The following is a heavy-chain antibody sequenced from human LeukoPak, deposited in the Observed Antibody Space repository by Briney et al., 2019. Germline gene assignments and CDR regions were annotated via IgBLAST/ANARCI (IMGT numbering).Heavy chain of an antibody. D-gene: IGHD3-10*01. CDR2: INPSGGST. J-gene: IGHJ4*02. CDR3: ARGTMVRGVISSFDY. CDR1: GYTFTSYY. V-gene: IGHV1-46*01. Sequence: ASVKVSCKASGYTFTSYYMHWVRQAPGRGLEWMGIINPSGGSTSYAQKFQGRVTMTRDTSTSTVYMELSSLRSEDTAVYYCARGTMVRGVISSFDYWGQGTLVTVSP.